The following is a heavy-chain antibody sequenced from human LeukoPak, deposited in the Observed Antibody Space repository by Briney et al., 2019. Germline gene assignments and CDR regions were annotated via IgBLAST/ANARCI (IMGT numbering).Heavy chain of an antibody. CDR2: ISWNSGSI. J-gene: IGHJ6*02. CDR3: AKDMVRGVIKLLLGGMDV. Sequence: SLRLSCAASGFTFDDYAMHWVRQAPGKGLEWVSGISWNSGSIGYADSVKGRFTISRDNAKNSLYLQMNSLRAEDTALYYCAKDMVRGVIKLLLGGMDVWGQGTTVTVSS. CDR1: GFTFDDYA. D-gene: IGHD3-10*01. V-gene: IGHV3-9*01.